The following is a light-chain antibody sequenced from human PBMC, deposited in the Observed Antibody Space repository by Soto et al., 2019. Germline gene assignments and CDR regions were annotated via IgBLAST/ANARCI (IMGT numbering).Light chain of an antibody. V-gene: IGLV2-14*01. CDR1: SSDVGGYNY. CDR3: SSYTSSSTLGV. Sequence: QSALTQPASVSGSPGQSITISCTGTSSDVGGYNYVSWYQQHPGKAPKLMIYDVSNRPSGVSNRFSGSKSGNTASLTISGLLAEDEADYYCSSYTSSSTLGVFGGGTQLTVL. J-gene: IGLJ2*01. CDR2: DVS.